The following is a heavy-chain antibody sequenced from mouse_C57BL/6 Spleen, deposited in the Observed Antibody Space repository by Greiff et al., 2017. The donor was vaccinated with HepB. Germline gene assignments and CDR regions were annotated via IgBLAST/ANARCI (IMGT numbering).Heavy chain of an antibody. V-gene: IGHV1-54*01. D-gene: IGHD3-2*02. CDR1: GYAFTNYL. CDR3: AGGITQAKVFAY. Sequence: QVQLQQSGAELVRPGTSVKMSCKASGYAFTNYLIEWVKQRPGQGLEWIGVINTGSGGTNYNEKFKGKATLTVDKSSSTAYMQLSSLTSEDSAVDCCAGGITQAKVFAYWDGGTLVTVSA. J-gene: IGHJ3*01. CDR2: INTGSGGT.